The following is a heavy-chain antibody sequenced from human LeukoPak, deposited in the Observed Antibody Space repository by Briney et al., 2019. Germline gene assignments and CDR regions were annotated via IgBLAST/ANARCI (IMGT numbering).Heavy chain of an antibody. CDR2: IYYSGST. J-gene: IGHJ4*02. V-gene: IGHV4-31*03. D-gene: IGHD3-3*01. Sequence: ETSQTLSLTCTVSGGSISSGGYYWSWIRQHPGKGLEWIGYIYYSGSTYYNPSLKSRVTISVDTSKNQFSLKLSSVTAADTAVYYCARSRIDTIFGVVRTSDSYYFDYRGQGTLVTVSS. CDR1: GGSISSGGYY. CDR3: ARSRIDTIFGVVRTSDSYYFDY.